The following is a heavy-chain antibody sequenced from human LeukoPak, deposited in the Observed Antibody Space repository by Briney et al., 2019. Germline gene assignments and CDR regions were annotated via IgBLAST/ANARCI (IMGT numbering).Heavy chain of an antibody. V-gene: IGHV4-30-4*08. D-gene: IGHD3-22*01. CDR3: ARDNTRLLKGPDP. CDR2: IYYSGST. J-gene: IGHJ5*02. CDR1: GGSISSGDYY. Sequence: SETLSLTCTVSGGSISSGDYYWSWIRQPPGKGLEWIGYIYYSGSTYYNPSLKSRVTISVDTSKNQFSLKLSSVTAADTAVYYCARDNTRLLKGPDPWGQGTLVTVSS.